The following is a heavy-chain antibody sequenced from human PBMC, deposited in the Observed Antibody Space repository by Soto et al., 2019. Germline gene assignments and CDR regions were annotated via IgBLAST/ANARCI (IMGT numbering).Heavy chain of an antibody. CDR3: ASVPVTIFGVVKDWFDS. J-gene: IGHJ5*01. D-gene: IGHD3-3*01. CDR1: GGTFSSYA. Sequence: SVKVSCKASGGTFSSYAISWGRQAPGQGLEWMGGIFPIFGTANYAQKFQGSVTITADESTSTAYMELSSLRADDTAVYCWASVPVTIFGVVKDWFDSWGQGTLVTASS. CDR2: IFPIFGTA. V-gene: IGHV1-69*13.